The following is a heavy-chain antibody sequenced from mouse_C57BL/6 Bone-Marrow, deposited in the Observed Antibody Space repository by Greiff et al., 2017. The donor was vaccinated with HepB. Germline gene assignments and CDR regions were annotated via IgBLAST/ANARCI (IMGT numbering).Heavy chain of an antibody. Sequence: EVKLMESGGDLVKPGGSLKLSCAASGFTFSSYGMSWVRQTPDKRLEWVATISSGGSYTYYPDSVKGRFTISRDNAKNTLYLQMSSLKSEDTAMYYCARHSGMAWFDYWGQGTLVTVSA. CDR1: GFTFSSYG. CDR2: ISSGGSYT. V-gene: IGHV5-6*01. CDR3: ARHSGMAWFDY. J-gene: IGHJ3*01. D-gene: IGHD4-1*01.